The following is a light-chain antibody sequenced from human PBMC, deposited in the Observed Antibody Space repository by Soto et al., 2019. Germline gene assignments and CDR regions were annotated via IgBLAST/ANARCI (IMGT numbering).Light chain of an antibody. J-gene: IGKJ3*01. CDR1: QSVSSSY. V-gene: IGKV3-20*01. CDR2: GAS. CDR3: QQYGNSPFS. Sequence: ESMLTQSPGTLSLSPGERATLSSRASQSVSSSYLAWYQQKPGQAPRLLIYGASSRATGIPDRFSGSGSGTDFTLTISRLEPEDFAVYYCQQYGNSPFSFGPGTKVDIK.